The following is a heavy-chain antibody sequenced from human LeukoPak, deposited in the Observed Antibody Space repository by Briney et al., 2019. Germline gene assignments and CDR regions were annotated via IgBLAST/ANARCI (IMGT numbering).Heavy chain of an antibody. CDR3: ASGEDCSGGSCYPS. CDR2: ISSSSSYI. Sequence: GGSLRLSCAASGFTFSSYSMNWVRQAPGKGLEWVSSISSSSSYIYYADSVKGRFTISRDNAKNSLYLQMNSLRAEDTAMYYCASGEDCSGGSCYPSWGQGTMVTVSS. D-gene: IGHD2-15*01. J-gene: IGHJ3*01. CDR1: GFTFSSYS. V-gene: IGHV3-21*01.